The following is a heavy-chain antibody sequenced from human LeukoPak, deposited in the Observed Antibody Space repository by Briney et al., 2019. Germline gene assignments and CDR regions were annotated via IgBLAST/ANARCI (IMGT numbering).Heavy chain of an antibody. J-gene: IGHJ4*02. V-gene: IGHV4-31*03. Sequence: KTSETLSLTCTVSGGSISSGGYYWSWIRQHPGKGLEWIGYIYYSGSTYYNPSLKSRVTISVDTSKNQFSLKLSSVTAAVTAVYYCARVPTTMVRGVTSKPFDYWGQGTLVTVSS. CDR1: GGSISSGGYY. CDR2: IYYSGST. CDR3: ARVPTTMVRGVTSKPFDY. D-gene: IGHD3-10*01.